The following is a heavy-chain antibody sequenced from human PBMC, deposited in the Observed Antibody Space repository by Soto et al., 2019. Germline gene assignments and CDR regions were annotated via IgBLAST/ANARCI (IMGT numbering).Heavy chain of an antibody. J-gene: IGHJ4*02. CDR1: GGSFSGYY. Sequence: SETLSLTCAVYGGSFSGYYWSWIRQPPGKGLEWIGEINHSGSTNYNPSLKSRVTISVDTSKNQFSLKLSSVTAADTAVYYCARVRGYCSSTMCYYYFDNWGQGTLVTVSS. CDR2: INHSGST. V-gene: IGHV4-34*01. CDR3: ARVRGYCSSTMCYYYFDN. D-gene: IGHD2-2*01.